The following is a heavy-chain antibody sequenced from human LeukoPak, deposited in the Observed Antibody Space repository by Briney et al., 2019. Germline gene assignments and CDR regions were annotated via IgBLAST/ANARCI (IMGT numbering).Heavy chain of an antibody. CDR2: ISGSGGST. V-gene: IGHV3-23*01. Sequence: PGGSLRLSCAASGFTFSSYAMSWVRQAPGKGLEWVSVISGSGGSTYYADSVKGRFTISRDNSKNTLYLQMNSLRAEDTAVYYCAKGAKVGTYYDSSGYHVWGQGTLVTVSS. D-gene: IGHD3-22*01. CDR3: AKGAKVGTYYDSSGYHV. CDR1: GFTFSSYA. J-gene: IGHJ4*02.